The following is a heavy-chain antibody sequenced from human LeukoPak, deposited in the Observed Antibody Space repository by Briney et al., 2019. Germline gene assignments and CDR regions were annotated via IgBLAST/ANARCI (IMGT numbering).Heavy chain of an antibody. V-gene: IGHV4-59*01. D-gene: IGHD5-24*01. Sequence: SETLSLTCTVSGASISSYYWNWIRQPPGRGLEWIGYMYCSGSTNFNPSLKSRVTLSIDTSRNQFSLKLASVTAADTAFYFCAREVGRDGYNHFDSWGQGTLVTVSS. CDR2: MYCSGST. J-gene: IGHJ4*02. CDR1: GASISSYY. CDR3: AREVGRDGYNHFDS.